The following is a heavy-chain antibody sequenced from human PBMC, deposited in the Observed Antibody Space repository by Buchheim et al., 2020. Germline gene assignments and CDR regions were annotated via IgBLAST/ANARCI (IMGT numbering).Heavy chain of an antibody. D-gene: IGHD5-12*01. CDR3: ARGDTDSGYVYYYYGMDV. CDR1: GYTFTNYY. V-gene: IGHV1-46*01. Sequence: QVQLVQSGAEVKKPGASVKISCKASGYTFTNYYMHWVRQAPGQGLEWMGIIHPSGGSTSYAQKFQGRVTMTADTSTSTAYVEMSSLRSEDTAVYYCARGDTDSGYVYYYYGMDVWGQGTT. J-gene: IGHJ6*02. CDR2: IHPSGGST.